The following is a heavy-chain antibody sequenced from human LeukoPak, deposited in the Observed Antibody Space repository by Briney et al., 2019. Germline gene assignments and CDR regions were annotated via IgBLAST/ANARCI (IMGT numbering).Heavy chain of an antibody. D-gene: IGHD6-13*01. CDR1: GYTFTSYD. CDR3: AVTGYSSSWYGSYYYYGMDV. Sequence: ASVKVSCKASGYTFTSYDINWVRQATGQGLEWMGWMNPNSGNTGYAQKFQGRVTMTRNTSISTAYMEPSSLRSEDTAVYYCAVTGYSSSWYGSYYYYGMDVWGQGTTVTVSS. CDR2: MNPNSGNT. J-gene: IGHJ6*02. V-gene: IGHV1-8*01.